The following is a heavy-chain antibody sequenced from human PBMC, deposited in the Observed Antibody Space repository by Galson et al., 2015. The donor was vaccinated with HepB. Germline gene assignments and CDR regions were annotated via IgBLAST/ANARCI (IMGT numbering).Heavy chain of an antibody. J-gene: IGHJ4*02. Sequence: SLRDSCRASGYTFPDSGITWVPQAPGPGLEWMGWINAYNGQKNYAQKLQGRVTLTTDTPTSTASMELRSPRSDDTAVYYCARGVAVSESYSFDYRGQGTLVTVSS. CDR2: INAYNGQK. V-gene: IGHV1-18*01. CDR1: GYTFPDSG. CDR3: ARGVAVSESYSFDY. D-gene: IGHD6-19*01.